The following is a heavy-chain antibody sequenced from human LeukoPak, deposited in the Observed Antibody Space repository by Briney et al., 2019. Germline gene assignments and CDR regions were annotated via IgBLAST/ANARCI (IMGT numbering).Heavy chain of an antibody. J-gene: IGHJ4*02. Sequence: KPSQTLSLTCAISGXSVSSNSSAWNWIRQSPSRGLESLGRTYYRSKWYNDYAVSVKSRITINPDTSKNQFSLQLNSVTPEDTAVYYCARTDFGIAAAGTLDYWGQGTLVTVSS. CDR2: TYYRSKWYN. V-gene: IGHV6-1*01. CDR1: GXSVSSNSSA. CDR3: ARTDFGIAAAGTLDY. D-gene: IGHD6-13*01.